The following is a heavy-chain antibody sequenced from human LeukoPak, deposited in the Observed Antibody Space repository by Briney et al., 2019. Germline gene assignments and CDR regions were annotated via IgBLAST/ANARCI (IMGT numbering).Heavy chain of an antibody. CDR2: ISYDGSNK. Sequence: GGSLRLSCAASGFTFSSYWMHWVRQAPGKGLEWVAVISYDGSNKYYADSVKGRFTISRDNSKNTLYLQMNSLRAEDTAVYYCARDLVVPAAMGAFDIWGQGTMVTVSS. V-gene: IGHV3-30*03. J-gene: IGHJ3*02. D-gene: IGHD2-2*01. CDR1: GFTFSSYW. CDR3: ARDLVVPAAMGAFDI.